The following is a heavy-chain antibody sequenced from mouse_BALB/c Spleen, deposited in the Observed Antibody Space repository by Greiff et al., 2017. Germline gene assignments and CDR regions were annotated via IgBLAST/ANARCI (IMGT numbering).Heavy chain of an antibody. CDR2: IWAGGST. CDR3: SRGTITAAGYFDY. J-gene: IGHJ2*01. D-gene: IGHD2-4*01. CDR1: GFSLTSYG. V-gene: IGHV2-9*02. Sequence: VQGVESGPGLVAPSQSLSITCTVSGFSLTSYGVHWVRQPPGKGLEWLGVIWAGGSTNYNSALMSRLSISKDNSKSQVFLKMNKLQTDDTAMYYGSRGTITAAGYFDYWGQGTTLTVSA.